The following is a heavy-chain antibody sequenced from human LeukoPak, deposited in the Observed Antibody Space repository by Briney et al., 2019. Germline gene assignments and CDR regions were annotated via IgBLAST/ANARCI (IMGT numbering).Heavy chain of an antibody. CDR1: VYTFTIYG. V-gene: IGHV1-18*01. CDR3: ARDRTFVVVPAASFDD. D-gene: IGHD2-2*01. Sequence: GASVTVSFTSTVYTFTIYGINWVRHPPGQGLERMGWMNAHNGDTNYAQKFQGRVTMTAYTSTSTAYMELRSLRTGDTGVYYCARDRTFVVVPAASFDDWGQGTLVTVYS. CDR2: MNAHNGDT. J-gene: IGHJ4*02.